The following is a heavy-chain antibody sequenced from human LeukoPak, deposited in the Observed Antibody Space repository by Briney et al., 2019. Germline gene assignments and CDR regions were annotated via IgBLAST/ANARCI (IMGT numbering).Heavy chain of an antibody. Sequence: ASVTVSCKASGYTFTMNAVNWVRQAPGQGLEWMGWINTNTGSPTYAQGFTGRFVFSLDTAVSTTYLQISSLKAEDTAVYYCARDSSTGFAHGFDIWGQGTMVTVSS. J-gene: IGHJ3*02. CDR2: INTNTGSP. CDR1: GYTFTMNA. V-gene: IGHV7-4-1*02. D-gene: IGHD1-1*01. CDR3: ARDSSTGFAHGFDI.